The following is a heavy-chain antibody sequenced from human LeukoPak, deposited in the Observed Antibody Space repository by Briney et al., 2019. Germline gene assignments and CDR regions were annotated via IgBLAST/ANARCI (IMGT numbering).Heavy chain of an antibody. D-gene: IGHD3-22*01. CDR3: ARKGYYYDSSGYYYSYFDY. V-gene: IGHV4-34*01. CDR1: GGSFSGYY. Sequence: SETLSLTCAVYGGSFSGYYWSWIRQPPGKGLEWIGEINHSGSTNYNPSLKSRVTISVDTSKNQFSLKLSSVTAADTAVYYCARKGYYYDSSGYYYSYFDYWGQGTLVTVSS. J-gene: IGHJ4*02. CDR2: INHSGST.